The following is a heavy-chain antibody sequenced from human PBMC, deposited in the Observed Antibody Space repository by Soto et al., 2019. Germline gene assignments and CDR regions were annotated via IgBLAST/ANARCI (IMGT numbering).Heavy chain of an antibody. Sequence: PSETLSLTCTVSGGSISSYYWSWIRQPPGKGLEWIGYIYYSGSTNYNPSLKSRVTISVDTSKNQFSLKLSSVTAADTAVYYCARELLWFGEFDYWGQGTLVTVSS. CDR1: GGSISSYY. CDR2: IYYSGST. D-gene: IGHD3-10*01. J-gene: IGHJ4*02. CDR3: ARELLWFGEFDY. V-gene: IGHV4-59*01.